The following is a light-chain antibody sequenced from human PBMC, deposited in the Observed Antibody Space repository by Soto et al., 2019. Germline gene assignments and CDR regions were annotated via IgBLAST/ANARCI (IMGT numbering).Light chain of an antibody. CDR2: KDT. Sequence: SYELTQPSSVSVSPGQTATITCSGYILAKKYVRWFQQKPGQAPLLLIYKDTERPSGIPERFSGSSSGTTVTLTISGAHVDDDGDYYYYSAADNSVGFFGGGTKLTVL. J-gene: IGLJ2*01. CDR1: ILAKKY. V-gene: IGLV3-27*01. CDR3: YSAADNSVGF.